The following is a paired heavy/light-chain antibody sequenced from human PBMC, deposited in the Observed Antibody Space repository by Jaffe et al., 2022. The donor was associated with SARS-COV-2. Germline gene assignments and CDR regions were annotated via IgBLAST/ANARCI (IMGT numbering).Heavy chain of an antibody. J-gene: IGHJ5*02. V-gene: IGHV4-61*02. CDR3: ARGGNGGYNNWFDP. CDR2: IYTSGST. D-gene: IGHD2-8*01. CDR1: GGSITSGSYY. Sequence: QVQLQESGPGLVKPSQTLSLTCTVSGGSITSGSYYWNWIRQPAGKGLEWIGRIYTSGSTNSNPSLKSRVTISVDTSKNQFSLNLISVTAADTAVYYCARGGNGGYNNWFDPWGQGTLVTVSS.
Light chain of an antibody. CDR1: RSNIGSNY. CDR2: RND. CDR3: AAWDDSLSGLV. V-gene: IGLV1-47*01. Sequence: QSVLTQPPSASGTPGQRVTISCSGSRSNIGSNYVYWYQQLPGTAPKLLIYRNDQRPSGVPDRFSGSKSGTSASLAISGLRSEDEADYYCAAWDDSLSGLVFGGGAKLTVL. J-gene: IGLJ3*02.